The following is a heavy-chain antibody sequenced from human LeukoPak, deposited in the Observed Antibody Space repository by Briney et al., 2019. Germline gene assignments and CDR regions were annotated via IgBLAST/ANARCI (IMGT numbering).Heavy chain of an antibody. CDR3: AKVRLGYCSGGSCSRGGTSMDV. Sequence: GGSLRLSCAASGFTFSSYGMHWVRQAPGKGLEWAAFIRFGGSYNSYSDSVKGRFTISRDNSKNTLYLQMNSLRAEDTAVYYCAKVRLGYCSGGSCSRGGTSMDVWGRGTTVTISS. CDR1: GFTFSSYG. D-gene: IGHD2-15*01. V-gene: IGHV3-30*02. J-gene: IGHJ6*03. CDR2: IRFGGSYN.